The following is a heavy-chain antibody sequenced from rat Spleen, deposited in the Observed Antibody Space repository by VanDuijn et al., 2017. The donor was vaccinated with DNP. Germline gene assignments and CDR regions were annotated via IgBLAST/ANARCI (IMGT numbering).Heavy chain of an antibody. CDR2: IHYDGGSS. V-gene: IGHV5-22*01. CDR1: GFTFSDYY. Sequence: EVQLVESGGGLVQPGRSLKLSCAASGFTFSDYYMAWIRQAPTKGLEWVAYIHYDGGSSKYGDSVKGRFTISRDNAKNTQYLQMDSLRSEDTATYYCARHAYYGYNYWYFDFWGPGTMVTVSS. CDR3: ARHAYYGYNYWYFDF. D-gene: IGHD1-9*01. J-gene: IGHJ1*01.